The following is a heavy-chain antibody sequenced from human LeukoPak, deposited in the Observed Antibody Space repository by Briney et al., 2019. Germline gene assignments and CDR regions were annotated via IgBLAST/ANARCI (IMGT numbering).Heavy chain of an antibody. CDR3: AKGGLNWNYYYY. CDR2: ISGSGGST. Sequence: GGSLRLSCAASGFTFSSYAMSWVRQAPGKGLEWVSAISGSGGSTYYADSVKGRFTISRDNSKDTLYLQMNSLRAEDTAVYYCAKGGLNWNYYYYWGQGTLVTVSS. J-gene: IGHJ4*02. D-gene: IGHD1-1*01. V-gene: IGHV3-23*01. CDR1: GFTFSSYA.